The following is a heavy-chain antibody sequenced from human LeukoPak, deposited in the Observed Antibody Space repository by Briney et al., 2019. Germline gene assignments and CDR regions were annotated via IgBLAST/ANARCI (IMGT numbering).Heavy chain of an antibody. J-gene: IGHJ5*02. CDR3: ARGAIVVVPAAIRRGSSFDP. Sequence: LSGGSLRLSCAASGFTFSSYAMSWVRQAPGKGLEWVSAISGSGGSTYYADSVKGRFTISRDNSKNTLYLQMNSLRAEDTAVYYCARGAIVVVPAAIRRGSSFDPWGQGTLVTVSS. D-gene: IGHD2-2*01. V-gene: IGHV3-23*01. CDR1: GFTFSSYA. CDR2: ISGSGGST.